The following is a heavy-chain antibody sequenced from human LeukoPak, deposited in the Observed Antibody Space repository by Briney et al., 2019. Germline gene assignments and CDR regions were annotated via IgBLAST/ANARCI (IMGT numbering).Heavy chain of an antibody. CDR1: GYTFTSFG. J-gene: IGHJ4*02. CDR2: ISAYNGKT. Sequence: ASVKVSCKASGYTFTSFGISWVRQALGQGLEWMGWISAYNGKTNYAQKLQGRVAMTTDTSTSTAYMELRSLRSDDTAVYYCVRDLGEYQPLLWIFFDYWGQGTLVTVSS. D-gene: IGHD2-2*01. CDR3: VRDLGEYQPLLWIFFDY. V-gene: IGHV1-18*01.